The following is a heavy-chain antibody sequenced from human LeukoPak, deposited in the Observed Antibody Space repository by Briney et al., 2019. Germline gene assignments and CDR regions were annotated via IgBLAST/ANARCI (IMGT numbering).Heavy chain of an antibody. CDR2: IRDDGNEK. J-gene: IGHJ4*02. CDR1: GFTFSSYG. D-gene: IGHD2-2*01. CDR3: AKSLSTSREGVIDY. V-gene: IGHV3-30*02. Sequence: PGGSLRLSCAASGFTFSSYGMHWVRQAPGKGLEWVSFIRDDGNEKYYTDSVKGRFTISRDNSKNTLYLQMNSLRPEDTAVYYCAKSLSTSREGVIDYWGQGTLVTVSS.